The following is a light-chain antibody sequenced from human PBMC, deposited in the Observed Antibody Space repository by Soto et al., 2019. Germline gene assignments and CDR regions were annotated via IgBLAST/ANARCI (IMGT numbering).Light chain of an antibody. Sequence: VLTQSPGTLSFSPGERATLSCRAGQSVSSGYLAWYQQKPGQAPRLLIYDTYTRATGSPDRFSGSGSGTDFTLSISSLQSEDFAVYYLRQYCPSPLYTFGEGTKLEI. CDR3: RQYCPSPLYT. J-gene: IGKJ2*01. V-gene: IGKV3-20*01. CDR2: DTY. CDR1: QSVSSGY.